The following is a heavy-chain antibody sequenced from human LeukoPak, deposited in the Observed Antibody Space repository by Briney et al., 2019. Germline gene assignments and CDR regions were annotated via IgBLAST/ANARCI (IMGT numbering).Heavy chain of an antibody. Sequence: ASEALSLTCTVSGVSISSYYWSWIRQPPGKGLEWIGYISYSGSTNYSPSLKSRVTISVDTSKNQFSLKLSSVTAADTAVYYCARDGSYYRDWFDPWGQGTLVTVS. J-gene: IGHJ5*02. CDR2: ISYSGST. V-gene: IGHV4-59*01. CDR3: ARDGSYYRDWFDP. CDR1: GVSISSYY. D-gene: IGHD1-26*01.